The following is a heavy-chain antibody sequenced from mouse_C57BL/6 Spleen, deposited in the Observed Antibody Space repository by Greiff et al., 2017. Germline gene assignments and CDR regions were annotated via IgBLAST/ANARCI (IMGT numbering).Heavy chain of an antibody. J-gene: IGHJ4*01. V-gene: IGHV1-82*01. CDR2: IYPGDGDT. CDR3: ARSLVLRDYAMDY. CDR1: GYAFSSSW. D-gene: IGHD1-1*02. Sequence: QVQLQQSGPELVKPGASVKISCMASGYAFSSSWMNWVKQRPGKGLEWIGRIYPGDGDTNYNGKFKGKATLTADKSSSTAFMQLSSLTSEDSAVYFCARSLVLRDYAMDYWGQGTSVTVSS.